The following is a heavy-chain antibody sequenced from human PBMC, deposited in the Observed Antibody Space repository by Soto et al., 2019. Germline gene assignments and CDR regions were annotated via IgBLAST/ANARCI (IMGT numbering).Heavy chain of an antibody. J-gene: IGHJ4*02. D-gene: IGHD2-15*01. CDR3: ARDRYCSGGSCYVHYFDN. CDR1: GFTFSSYS. Sequence: PGGSLRLSCAASGFTFSSYSMNWVRQAPGKGLEWVSSISSSSSYIYYADSVKGRFTISRDNAKNFLYLQMNSLRAEDTALYYCARDRYCSGGSCYVHYFDNWGQGTLVTVSS. CDR2: ISSSSSYI. V-gene: IGHV3-21*04.